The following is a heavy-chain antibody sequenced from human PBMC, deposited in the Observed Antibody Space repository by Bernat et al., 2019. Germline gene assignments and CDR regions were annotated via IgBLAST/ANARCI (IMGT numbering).Heavy chain of an antibody. D-gene: IGHD2-2*01. CDR1: GFTFSTYW. CDR3: ARVGGYCSSTSCAYWYFDL. J-gene: IGHJ2*01. Sequence: EVQLVESGGGLVQPGGSLRLSCAASGFTFSTYWMSWVRQAPGKGLEWVATIKQDGSDKYYVDSVRGRFTISRDNAKNSLSVQMNSLRAEDRAVYYCARVGGYCSSTSCAYWYFDLWGRGTLVTVSS. V-gene: IGHV3-7*03. CDR2: IKQDGSDK.